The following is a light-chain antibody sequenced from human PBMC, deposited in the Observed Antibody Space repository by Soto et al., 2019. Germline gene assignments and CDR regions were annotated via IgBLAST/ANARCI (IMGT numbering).Light chain of an antibody. V-gene: IGKV3-20*01. Sequence: EIVLTQSPGTLSLSPGERATLSCRASQSVSSSYLAWYQQKPGQAPRLLIYGASRRATGIPDRLSGSGSGTDFTLTISGLEPEVFSLYYCQQYSASLTWTFVQGTRVDSK. CDR1: QSVSSSY. CDR2: GAS. CDR3: QQYSASLTWT. J-gene: IGKJ1*01.